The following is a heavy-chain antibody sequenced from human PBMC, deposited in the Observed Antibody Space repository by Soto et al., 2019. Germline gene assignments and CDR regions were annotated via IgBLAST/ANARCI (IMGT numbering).Heavy chain of an antibody. CDR1: GYTFTSYG. CDR3: ARARGYSYGYAWFDP. CDR2: ISAYNDNT. J-gene: IGHJ5*02. D-gene: IGHD5-18*01. Sequence: GASVKVSCKASGYTFTSYGISWVRQAPGQGLEWMGWISAYNDNTNYAQKLQGRVTMTTDTSTSTAYMELRSLRSDDTAVYYCARARGYSYGYAWFDPWGQGTLVTVSS. V-gene: IGHV1-18*01.